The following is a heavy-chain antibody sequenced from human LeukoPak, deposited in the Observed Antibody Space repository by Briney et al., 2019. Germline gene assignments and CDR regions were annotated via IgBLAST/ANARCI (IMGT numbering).Heavy chain of an antibody. CDR3: ARGSSGGAHFDY. D-gene: IGHD2-21*01. V-gene: IGHV1-8*01. CDR2: MNPNSGNT. Sequence: ASVKVSCKASGYTFTSYDINWVRPATGQGLEWMGWMNPNSGNTGYAQKFQGRVTMTRNTSISTAYMELSSLRSEDTAVYYCARGSSGGAHFDYWGQGTLVTVSS. CDR1: GYTFTSYD. J-gene: IGHJ4*02.